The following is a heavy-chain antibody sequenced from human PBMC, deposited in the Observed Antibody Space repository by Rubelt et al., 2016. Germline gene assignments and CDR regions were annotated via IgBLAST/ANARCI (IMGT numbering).Heavy chain of an antibody. CDR1: GFTFSSYS. CDR2: ISSSSSNI. CDR3: ARWTQWLEVYYFDY. J-gene: IGHJ4*02. V-gene: IGHV3-48*04. D-gene: IGHD6-19*01. Sequence: GLVQPGGSLRLSCAASGFTFSSYSMSWVRQAPGKGLEWVSFISSSSSNIYYADSMKGRLTTSRENAKSSLYLQMNSLRAEDTAVYYCARWTQWLEVYYFDYWGQGTLVTVSS.